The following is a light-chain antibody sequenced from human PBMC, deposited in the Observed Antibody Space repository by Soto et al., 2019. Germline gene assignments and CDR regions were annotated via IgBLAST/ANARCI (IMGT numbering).Light chain of an antibody. CDR3: QRYGSPWA. CDR2: DAS. V-gene: IGKV3-20*01. J-gene: IGKJ1*01. CDR1: HSFNGDY. Sequence: EIVLTQSPGTLSLSPGERATLSCRASHSFNGDYLAWHQQKPGQAPRLLIYDASSRATGIPDRFSGSGSGTDFTLTISRLEPEDFGVYYCQRYGSPWALGQGTKVEIK.